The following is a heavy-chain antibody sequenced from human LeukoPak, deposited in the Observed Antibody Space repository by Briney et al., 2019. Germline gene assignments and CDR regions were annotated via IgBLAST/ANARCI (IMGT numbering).Heavy chain of an antibody. J-gene: IGHJ2*01. D-gene: IGHD5-12*01. V-gene: IGHV1-69*04. CDR1: GGTFSSYA. CDR3: ARDPRNVDIVATTHWYFDL. Sequence: ASVKVSCKASGGTFSSYAISWVRQAPGQGLEWMGRIIPILGIANYAQKFQGRVTITADKSTSTAYMGLSSLRSEDTAVYYCARDPRNVDIVATTHWYFDLWGRGTLVTVSS. CDR2: IIPILGIA.